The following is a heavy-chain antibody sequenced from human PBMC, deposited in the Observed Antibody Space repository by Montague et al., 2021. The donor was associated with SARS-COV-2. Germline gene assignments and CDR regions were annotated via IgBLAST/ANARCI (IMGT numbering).Heavy chain of an antibody. D-gene: IGHD3-9*01. J-gene: IGHJ4*02. V-gene: IGHV3-48*04. CDR2: ISSSSSTI. CDR1: GFTVSSYS. Sequence: SLRLSCAASGFTVSSYSMNWVRQAPGKGLGWVSYISSSSSTIYYADSVXGLFTISRDNAKNSLYLQMNSLRAEDTAVYYCARDLRWGYYDILTGYYRPLDYWGQGTLVTVSS. CDR3: ARDLRWGYYDILTGYYRPLDY.